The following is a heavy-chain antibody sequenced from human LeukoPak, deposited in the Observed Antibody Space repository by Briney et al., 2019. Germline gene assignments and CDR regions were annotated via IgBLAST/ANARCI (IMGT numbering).Heavy chain of an antibody. CDR1: GVTFSSYA. J-gene: IGHJ4*02. CDR3: ARDLHYYDSSGYYYGFDY. CDR2: ISYDGSNK. Sequence: GGSLRLSCAASGVTFSSYAMHWVRQAPGKGLEWVAVISYDGSNKYYADSVKGRFTISRDNSKNTLYLQMNSLRAEDTAVYYCARDLHYYDSSGYYYGFDYWGQGTLVTVSS. V-gene: IGHV3-30-3*01. D-gene: IGHD3-22*01.